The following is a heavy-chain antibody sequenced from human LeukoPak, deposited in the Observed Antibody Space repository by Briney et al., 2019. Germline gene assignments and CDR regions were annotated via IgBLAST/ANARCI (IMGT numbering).Heavy chain of an antibody. CDR3: ARPYCSGGSCYGFGDAFDI. J-gene: IGHJ3*02. Sequence: GASLRISCKGSGSSFTSYWISWVRQLPGKGLEWMGRIDPSDSYTNYSPSFQGHVTISADKSISTAYLQWSSLKASDTAMYYCARPYCSGGSCYGFGDAFDIWGQGTMVTVSS. D-gene: IGHD2-15*01. CDR1: GSSFTSYW. CDR2: IDPSDSYT. V-gene: IGHV5-10-1*01.